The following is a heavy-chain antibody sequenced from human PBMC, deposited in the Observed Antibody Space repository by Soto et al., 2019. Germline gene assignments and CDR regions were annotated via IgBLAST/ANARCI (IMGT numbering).Heavy chain of an antibody. CDR1: GESISSCY. D-gene: IGHD6-19*01. Sequence: SVTLSLTCTVAGESISSCYWSWIRQPPGKGLEWIGNINYSGSTNHNPSLKSRVTISVDRSKNQFSLKLSSVTAADTAIYYWVDMRGQCTPRNRGQATPVPVSS. V-gene: IGHV4-59*08. CDR3: VDMRGQCTPRN. CDR2: INYSGST. J-gene: IGHJ4*02.